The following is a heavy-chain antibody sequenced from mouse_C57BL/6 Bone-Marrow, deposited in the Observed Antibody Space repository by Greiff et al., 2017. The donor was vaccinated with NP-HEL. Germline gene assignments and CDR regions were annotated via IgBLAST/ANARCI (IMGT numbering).Heavy chain of an antibody. J-gene: IGHJ4*01. V-gene: IGHV1-61*01. CDR1: GYTFTSYW. CDR2: IYPSDSET. CDR3: ARDHYGSLYYAMDY. Sequence: QVQLQQPGAELVRPGSSVKLSCKASGYTFTSYWLDWVKQRPGQGLEWIGNIYPSDSETHYNQKFKDKATLTVDKSSSTAYMQLSSLTFEDSAVYYCARDHYGSLYYAMDYWGQGTSVTVSS. D-gene: IGHD1-1*01.